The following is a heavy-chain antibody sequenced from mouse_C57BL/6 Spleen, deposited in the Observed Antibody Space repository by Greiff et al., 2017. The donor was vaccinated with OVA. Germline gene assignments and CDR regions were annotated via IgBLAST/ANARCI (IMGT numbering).Heavy chain of an antibody. V-gene: IGHV1-47*01. Sequence: QVQLQQSGAELVKPGASVKMSCKASGYTFTTYPIEWMKQNHGKSLEWIGNFHPYNDDTKYNEKFKGKATLTVEKSSSTVYLELSRLTSDDSAVYYCARGDSRNYRYWYFDVWGTGTTVTVSS. J-gene: IGHJ1*03. D-gene: IGHD2-5*01. CDR1: GYTFTTYP. CDR2: FHPYNDDT. CDR3: ARGDSRNYRYWYFDV.